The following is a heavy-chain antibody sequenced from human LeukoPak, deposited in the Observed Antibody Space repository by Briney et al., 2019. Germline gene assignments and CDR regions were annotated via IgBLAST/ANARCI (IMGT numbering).Heavy chain of an antibody. CDR3: ARGGGYSYAPLFDY. D-gene: IGHD5-18*01. J-gene: IGHJ4*02. CDR1: GFTFSSYA. V-gene: IGHV3-23*01. CDR2: ISGSGGST. Sequence: GGSLRLSCAASGFTFSSYAMSWVRQAPGKGLEWVSAISGSGGSTYYAASVKGRFTISRDNSKNTLYLQMNSLRAEDTAVYYCARGGGYSYAPLFDYWGQGTLVTVSS.